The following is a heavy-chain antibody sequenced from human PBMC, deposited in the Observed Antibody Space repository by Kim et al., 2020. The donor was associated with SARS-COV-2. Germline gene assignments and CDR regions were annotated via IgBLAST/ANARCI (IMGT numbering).Heavy chain of an antibody. V-gene: IGHV3-7*03. D-gene: IGHD5-18*01. Sequence: YVDSVTGGFTISRDTAKTSLYLKMNSLRAEDTAVYYCAREGIIQLWFPLDYWGQGTLVTVSS. J-gene: IGHJ4*02. CDR3: AREGIIQLWFPLDY.